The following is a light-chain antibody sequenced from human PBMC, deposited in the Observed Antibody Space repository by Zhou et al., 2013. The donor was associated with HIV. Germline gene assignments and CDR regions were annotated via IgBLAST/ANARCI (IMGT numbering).Light chain of an antibody. CDR1: QSVSNNF. CDR2: GAS. J-gene: IGKJ4*01. V-gene: IGKV3-20*01. Sequence: ETVLTQSPGTLSLSPGERATLSCRASQSVSNNFLAWYQQKSGQAPRLLIYGASSRVTGIPDRFSGSGSGTDFTLTITRLEPEDFALYYCQQYGGAFTFGGGTKVEIK. CDR3: QQYGGAFT.